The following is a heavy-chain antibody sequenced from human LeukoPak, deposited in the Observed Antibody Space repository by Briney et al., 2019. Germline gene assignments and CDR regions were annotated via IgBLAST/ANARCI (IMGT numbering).Heavy chain of an antibody. D-gene: IGHD5-24*01. CDR1: GGSIGSSNW. Sequence: PSETLSLTCAVSGGSIGSSNWWSWVRQPPGKGPEWIGEIYHSGSTNYNPSLKSRVTISVDKSKNQFSLKLSSVTAADTAVYYCARGKDGYNYVDYWGQGTLVTVSS. CDR2: IYHSGST. V-gene: IGHV4-4*02. CDR3: ARGKDGYNYVDY. J-gene: IGHJ4*02.